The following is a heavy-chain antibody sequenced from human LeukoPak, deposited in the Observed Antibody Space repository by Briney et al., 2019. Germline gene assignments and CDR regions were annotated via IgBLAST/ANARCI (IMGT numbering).Heavy chain of an antibody. CDR2: IYYSGST. D-gene: IGHD1-1*01. CDR1: GGSINNYY. Sequence: PSETLSVTCTVSGGSINNYYWSWIRQTPGKGLEWIGHIYYSGSTNYNPSLKSRVTISVDTSKNEFSLKLSYVTAADTAVYYCARSDWMRWFDPWGLGTLVTVSS. J-gene: IGHJ5*02. CDR3: ARSDWMRWFDP. V-gene: IGHV4-59*08.